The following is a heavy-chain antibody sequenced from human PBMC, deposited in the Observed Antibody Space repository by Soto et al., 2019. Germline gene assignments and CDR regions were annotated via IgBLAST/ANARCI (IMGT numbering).Heavy chain of an antibody. J-gene: IGHJ5*02. Sequence: EVQLVESGGGLVQPGGSLRLSSAASGFTFNRHWMSWVRQTPGKGLEGVARIKADGSEKSYVDSVKGRFTLSRDKANNSLFLQMNSLRVEDWAVYYCVRTGWNPPASWGQGTLVTVSS. D-gene: IGHD1-1*01. CDR2: IKADGSEK. V-gene: IGHV3-7*01. CDR1: GFTFNRHW. CDR3: VRTGWNPPAS.